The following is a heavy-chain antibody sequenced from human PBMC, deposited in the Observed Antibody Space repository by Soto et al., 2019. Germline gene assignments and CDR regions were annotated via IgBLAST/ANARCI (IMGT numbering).Heavy chain of an antibody. CDR2: IYWDDDK. CDR3: AHRLGGIGVAGTFDY. D-gene: IGHD6-19*01. CDR1: GFSLSTSGVG. Sequence: QITLKESGPTLVKPTQTLTLTCTFSGFSLSTSGVGVGWIRQPPGKALEWLALIYWDDDKRYSPSLKSRLTIAKETSKNQVVLTMTNMDPVDTATYYCAHRLGGIGVAGTFDYWGQGTRVPVSS. J-gene: IGHJ4*02. V-gene: IGHV2-5*02.